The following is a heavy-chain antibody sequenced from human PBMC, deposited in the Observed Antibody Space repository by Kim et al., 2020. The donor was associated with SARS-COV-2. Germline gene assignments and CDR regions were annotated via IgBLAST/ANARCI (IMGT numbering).Heavy chain of an antibody. Sequence: GGSLGLSCAASGFTFSSYALSWVRQAPGKGLEWVSGLSGSGANTYYADSVKGRFTISRDNSKSMLYLWMTSLKVEDMAVYYCAKGDQTVLYYDRGYDYWGQGTLVTVSS. CDR3: AKGDQTVLYYDRGYDY. CDR1: GFTFSSYA. D-gene: IGHD3-22*01. CDR2: LSGSGANT. J-gene: IGHJ4*02. V-gene: IGHV3-23*01.